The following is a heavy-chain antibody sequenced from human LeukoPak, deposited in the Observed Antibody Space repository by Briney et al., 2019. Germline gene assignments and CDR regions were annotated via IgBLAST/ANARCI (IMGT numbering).Heavy chain of an antibody. CDR2: ITWNGGST. V-gene: IGHV3-20*04. CDR1: GFTFDDYG. D-gene: IGHD1-7*01. CDR3: AKTLNWNYYFDY. Sequence: GGSLRLSCTAAGFTFDDYGMSWVRQIPGKGLEWVAGITWNGGSTDYAVSVRGRFTISRDNAKKSVYLQMNSLRAEDTAVYYCAKTLNWNYYFDYWGQGTLVTVSS. J-gene: IGHJ4*02.